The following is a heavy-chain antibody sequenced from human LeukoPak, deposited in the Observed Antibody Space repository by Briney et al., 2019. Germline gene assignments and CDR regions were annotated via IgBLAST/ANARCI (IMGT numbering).Heavy chain of an antibody. CDR3: ARHYYDSSGYYSFDY. V-gene: IGHV1-2*02. D-gene: IGHD3-22*01. Sequence: ASVTVSCKASGYTFTGYYMHWVRQAPGQGLEWMGWINPNSGGTNYAQKFQGRVTMTRDTSISTAYMELSRLRSDDTAVYYCARHYYDSSGYYSFDYWGQGTLVTVSS. J-gene: IGHJ4*02. CDR2: INPNSGGT. CDR1: GYTFTGYY.